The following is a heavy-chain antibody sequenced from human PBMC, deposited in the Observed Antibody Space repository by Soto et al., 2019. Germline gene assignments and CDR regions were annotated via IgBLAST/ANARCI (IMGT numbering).Heavy chain of an antibody. D-gene: IGHD3-10*01. V-gene: IGHV3-23*01. CDR3: AKDLLWFGELLSPKYYFDY. Sequence: EVQLLESGGGLVQPGGSLRLSCAASGFTFSSYAMSWVRQAPGKGLEWVSAISGSGGSTYYADSVKGRFTISRDNSKNTLYLQMNSLRAEDTAVYYCAKDLLWFGELLSPKYYFDYWGQGTLVTVSS. CDR1: GFTFSSYA. CDR2: ISGSGGST. J-gene: IGHJ4*02.